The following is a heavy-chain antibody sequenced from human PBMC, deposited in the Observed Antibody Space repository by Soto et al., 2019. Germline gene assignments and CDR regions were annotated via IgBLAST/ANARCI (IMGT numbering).Heavy chain of an antibody. V-gene: IGHV3-30*18. CDR1: GFTFSSYG. Sequence: QVQLVESGGGVVQPGRSLRLSCAASGFTFSSYGMHWVRQAPGKGLEWVAVISYDGSNKYYADSVKGRFTISRDNSKNTLYLQMNSLTAEDTAVYYCAKDAIMITFGGVIDQIHWGQGTLVTVSS. J-gene: IGHJ4*02. CDR3: AKDAIMITFGGVIDQIH. CDR2: ISYDGSNK. D-gene: IGHD3-16*02.